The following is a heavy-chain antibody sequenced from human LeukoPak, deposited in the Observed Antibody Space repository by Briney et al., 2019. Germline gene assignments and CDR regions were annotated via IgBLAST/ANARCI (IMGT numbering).Heavy chain of an antibody. D-gene: IGHD4-17*01. CDR2: INPNSGGT. V-gene: IGHV1-2*02. CDR3: ARDHETVTRGTGDY. J-gene: IGHJ4*02. CDR1: GYTFTGYY. Sequence: ASVKVSCKASGYTFTGYYMHWVRQAPGQGLEWMGWINPNSGGTNYAQKFQGRVTMTTDTSTSTAYMELRSLRSDDTAVYYCARDHETVTRGTGDYWGQGTLVTVSS.